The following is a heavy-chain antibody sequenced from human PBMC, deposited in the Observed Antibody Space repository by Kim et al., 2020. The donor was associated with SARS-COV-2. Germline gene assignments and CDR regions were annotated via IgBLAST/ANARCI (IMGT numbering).Heavy chain of an antibody. CDR3: VKGDSSSGLDY. Sequence: GGSLRLSCSASGFTFSSYAMHWVRQAPGKGLEYVSAISSNGGSTYYADSVKGRFTISRDNSKNTLYLQMSSLRAEDTAVYYCVKGDSSSGLDYWGQGTLVTVSS. CDR1: GFTFSSYA. D-gene: IGHD6-13*01. J-gene: IGHJ4*02. CDR2: ISSNGGST. V-gene: IGHV3-64D*09.